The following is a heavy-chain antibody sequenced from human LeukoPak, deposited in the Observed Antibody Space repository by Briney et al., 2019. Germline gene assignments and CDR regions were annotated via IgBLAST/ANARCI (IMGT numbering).Heavy chain of an antibody. CDR3: ARGPYDGNPDEAFDI. V-gene: IGHV1-69*13. J-gene: IGHJ3*02. Sequence: SVKFSCKASGGTFSSYAISWVRQAPGQGLEWMGGIIPIFGTANYAQKFQGRVTITADESTSTAYMELSSLRSEDTAVYYCARGPYDGNPDEAFDIWGQGTMVAVSS. D-gene: IGHD4-23*01. CDR1: GGTFSSYA. CDR2: IIPIFGTA.